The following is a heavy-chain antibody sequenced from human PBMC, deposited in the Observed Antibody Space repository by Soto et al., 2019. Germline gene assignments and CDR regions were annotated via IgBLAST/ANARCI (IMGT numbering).Heavy chain of an antibody. CDR2: IYYSGST. CDR1: GGSISSDY. CDR3: ARHLRRAELPGGVIVTNYYYYMDV. Sequence: PVTLSCTATGSGGSISSDYWSWIRQPPGKGLEWIGYIYYSGSTNYNPSLKSRVTISVDTSKNQFSLKLSSVTAADTAVYYCARHLRRAELPGGVIVTNYYYYMDVWGKGTTVTVSS. D-gene: IGHD3-16*02. V-gene: IGHV4-59*08. J-gene: IGHJ6*03.